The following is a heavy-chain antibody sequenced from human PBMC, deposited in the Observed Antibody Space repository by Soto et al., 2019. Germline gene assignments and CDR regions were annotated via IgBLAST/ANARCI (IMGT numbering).Heavy chain of an antibody. J-gene: IGHJ4*02. D-gene: IGHD3-16*01. CDR2: ISGSGGST. CDR3: GKDRLAGGFAY. CDR1: GFTFSSYA. V-gene: IGHV3-23*01. Sequence: PGGSLRLSCAASGFTFSSYAMSWVRQAPGKGLEWVSAISGSGGSTYYADSVKGRFTISRDNSRNTVYLQMNSLRADDTAVYYCGKDRLAGGFAYWGQGSLVTGSS.